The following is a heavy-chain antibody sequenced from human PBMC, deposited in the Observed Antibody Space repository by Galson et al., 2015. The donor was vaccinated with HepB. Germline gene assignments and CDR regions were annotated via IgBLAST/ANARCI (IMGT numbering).Heavy chain of an antibody. D-gene: IGHD6-13*01. CDR3: ARGVAAAGNHFQH. CDR2: ISYDGSNK. CDR1: GFTXXXXA. Sequence: SLRLSCAAXGFTXXXXAMHWVRQAPGKGLEWVAVISYDGSNKYYADSVKGRFTISRDNSKNTLXLQMNSLRAEDTAVYYCARGVAAAGNHFQHWGQGTLVTVSS. V-gene: IGHV3-30*04. J-gene: IGHJ1*01.